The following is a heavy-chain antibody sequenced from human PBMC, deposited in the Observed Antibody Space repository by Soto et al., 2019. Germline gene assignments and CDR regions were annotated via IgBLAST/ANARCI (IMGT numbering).Heavy chain of an antibody. Sequence: ASVKVSCKTSGYTFNTYGINWVRQAPGQGLELMGWTSAYDGKTTYAEKFQGRVTLTTDTSTSTAYMELRILRSDDTAIYYCARDPHEFWTSYWFDPWGQGTPVTVSS. CDR3: ARDPHEFWTSYWFDP. J-gene: IGHJ5*02. CDR2: TSAYDGKT. D-gene: IGHD3-3*01. V-gene: IGHV1-18*01. CDR1: GYTFNTYG.